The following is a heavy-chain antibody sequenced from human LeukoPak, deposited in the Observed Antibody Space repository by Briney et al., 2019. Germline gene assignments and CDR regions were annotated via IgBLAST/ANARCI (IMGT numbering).Heavy chain of an antibody. Sequence: SETLSLTCAVSGYSISSGYYWGWIRQPPGKGLEWIGSIYHSGSTYYNPSHKSRVTISVDTSKNQFSLKLSSVTAADTAVYYCARDYSSGVWYFDLWGRGTLVTVSS. V-gene: IGHV4-38-2*02. D-gene: IGHD6-25*01. J-gene: IGHJ2*01. CDR1: GYSISSGYY. CDR2: IYHSGST. CDR3: ARDYSSGVWYFDL.